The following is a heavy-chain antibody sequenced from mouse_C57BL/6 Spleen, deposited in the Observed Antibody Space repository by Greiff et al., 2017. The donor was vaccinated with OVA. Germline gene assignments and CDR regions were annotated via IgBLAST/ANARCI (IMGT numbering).Heavy chain of an antibody. D-gene: IGHD3-2*02. V-gene: IGHV1-64*01. CDR2: INPNSGST. CDR3: ARIGGSSDYRGYVGY. J-gene: IGHJ2*01. Sequence: QVQLQQPGAELVKPGASVKLSCKASGYTFTSYWMHWVKQRPGQGLEWIGMINPNSGSTNYNEKFKGKATLTVDKSSSTAYMQLNSLTSEDSAIYYCARIGGSSDYRGYVGYWGPITTLTVS. CDR1: GYTFTSYW.